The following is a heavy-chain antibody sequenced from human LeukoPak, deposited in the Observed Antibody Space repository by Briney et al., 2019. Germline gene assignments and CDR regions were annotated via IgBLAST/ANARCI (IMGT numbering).Heavy chain of an antibody. CDR1: GFSFSGHW. CDR2: ISPTGSTT. CDR3: ARGPNSNWSGLDF. D-gene: IGHD6-6*01. V-gene: IGHV3-74*01. Sequence: GGSPRLSCTASGFSFSGHWMHWARQLPGKGLVWVSRISPTGSTTSYADSVKGRFTVSRDNAKNTLYLQVNNLRAEDTVVYYCARGPNSNWSGLDFWGQGTLLTVSS. J-gene: IGHJ4*02.